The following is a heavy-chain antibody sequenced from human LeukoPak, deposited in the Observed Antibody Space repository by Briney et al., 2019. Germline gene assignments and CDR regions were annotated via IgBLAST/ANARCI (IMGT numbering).Heavy chain of an antibody. V-gene: IGHV1-69-2*01. D-gene: IGHD3-16*01. CDR1: GYTFTDYY. CDR3: ATVFGGVSPHFDY. CDR2: VDPEDGET. Sequence: GASVKVSCKVSGYTFTDYYMHWVQQASGKGLEWMGLVDPEDGETIYAEKFQGRVTITADTSTDTAYMELSSLRSEDTAVYYCATVFGGVSPHFDYWGQGTLVTVSS. J-gene: IGHJ4*02.